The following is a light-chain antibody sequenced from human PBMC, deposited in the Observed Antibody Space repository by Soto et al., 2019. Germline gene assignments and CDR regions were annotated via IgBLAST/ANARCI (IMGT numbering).Light chain of an antibody. CDR3: CSYARSSTLV. CDR2: EVS. V-gene: IGLV2-23*02. Sequence: QSALTQPVSVSGSPGQSITISCTGTSSDVGSYNLVSWYQQHPGKAPKLIIYEVSKRPSGVSNRFSGSKSGNTASLTISGLQAEDEADYYCCSYARSSTLVFGGGTQLTVL. CDR1: SSDVGSYNL. J-gene: IGLJ2*01.